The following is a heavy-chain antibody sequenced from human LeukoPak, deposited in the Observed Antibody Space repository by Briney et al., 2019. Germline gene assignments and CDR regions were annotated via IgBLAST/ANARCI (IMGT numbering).Heavy chain of an antibody. CDR2: IKQDGSEK. Sequence: GGSLRLSCAASGFTFSSYWMSWVRQAPGKGLEWVANIKQDGSEKYYVDSVKGRFTISRDNAKNSLYLQMNSLRAEDTAVYYCARERGRTSSWYSYDYWGQGTLVTVSS. CDR3: ARERGRTSSWYSYDY. D-gene: IGHD6-13*01. J-gene: IGHJ4*02. V-gene: IGHV3-7*01. CDR1: GFTFSSYW.